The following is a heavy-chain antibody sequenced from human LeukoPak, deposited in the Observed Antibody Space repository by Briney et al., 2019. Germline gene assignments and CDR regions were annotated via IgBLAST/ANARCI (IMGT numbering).Heavy chain of an antibody. J-gene: IGHJ4*02. V-gene: IGHV4-4*09. CDR1: GGSISSYY. Sequence: SETLSLTCTVSGGSISSYYWSWIRQPPGKGLEWIGYIYTSGSTNYNPSLKSQVTISVDTSKNQFSLKLSSVTAADTAVYYCARQYGSYLFDYWGQGTLVTVSS. D-gene: IGHD1-26*01. CDR3: ARQYGSYLFDY. CDR2: IYTSGST.